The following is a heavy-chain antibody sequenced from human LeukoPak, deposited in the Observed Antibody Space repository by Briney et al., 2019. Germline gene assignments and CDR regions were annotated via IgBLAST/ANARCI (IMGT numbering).Heavy chain of an antibody. CDR2: TYYRSKWYN. V-gene: IGHV6-1*01. Sequence: SQTLSLTCAISGDTVSSNSAAWNWIRQSPSRGPEWLGRTYYRSKWYNDYAVSVKSRITINPDTSKNQFSLQLNSVTPEDTAVYYCAREEVVPAATGGMDVWGQGTTVTVSS. CDR3: AREEVVPAATGGMDV. J-gene: IGHJ6*02. CDR1: GDTVSSNSAA. D-gene: IGHD2-2*01.